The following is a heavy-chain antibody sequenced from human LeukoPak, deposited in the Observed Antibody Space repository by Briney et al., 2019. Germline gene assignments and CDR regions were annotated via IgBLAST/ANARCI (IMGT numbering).Heavy chain of an antibody. CDR3: ARGWGGDCYHVH. V-gene: IGHV1-3*01. Sequence: ASVKVSCKASGYTFTSYAMHWVRQAPGQRLEWMGWIYGGNGNTKYSQKFRGRVSITRGTSASTVYMELSSLGSEDTAVYYCARGWGGDCYHVHWGQGTLVTVSS. J-gene: IGHJ4*02. CDR1: GYTFTSYA. CDR2: IYGGNGNT. D-gene: IGHD2-21*02.